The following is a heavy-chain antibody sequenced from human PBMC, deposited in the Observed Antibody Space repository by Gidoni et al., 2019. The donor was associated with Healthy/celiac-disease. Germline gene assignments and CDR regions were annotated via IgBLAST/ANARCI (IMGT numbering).Heavy chain of an antibody. D-gene: IGHD6-13*01. J-gene: IGHJ4*02. CDR1: GGTFSRYT. V-gene: IGHV1-69*02. Sequence: VQLVQSGAEVKKPGSSVKVSCKASGGTFSRYTLNWVRQAPGQGLEWVGRIIPILDIANYAQKFQGRLTITADKSTSTAYMELSSLRSEDTAVYYCASAPPIAAAGTGDYFDCWGQGTLVTVSS. CDR2: IIPILDIA. CDR3: ASAPPIAAAGTGDYFDC.